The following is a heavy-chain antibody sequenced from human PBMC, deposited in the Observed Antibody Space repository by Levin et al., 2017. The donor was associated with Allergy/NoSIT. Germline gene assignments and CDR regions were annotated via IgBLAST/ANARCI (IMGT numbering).Heavy chain of an antibody. CDR1: GGSISSGGYS. Sequence: SETLSLTCAVSGGSISSGGYSWSWIRQPPGKGLEWIGYIYHSGSTYYNPSLKSRVTISVDRSKNQFSLKLSSVTAADTAVYYCARNSITMVRGVIITGHFDYWGQGTLVTVSS. CDR2: IYHSGST. D-gene: IGHD3-10*01. CDR3: ARNSITMVRGVIITGHFDY. J-gene: IGHJ4*02. V-gene: IGHV4-30-2*01.